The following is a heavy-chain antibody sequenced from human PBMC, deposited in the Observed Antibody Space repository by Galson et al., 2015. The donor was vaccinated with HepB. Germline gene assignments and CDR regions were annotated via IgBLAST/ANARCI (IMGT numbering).Heavy chain of an antibody. CDR3: ARDSLYLAGTNAFDI. CDR1: GFTFSSHW. CDR2: INNDGTST. D-gene: IGHD6-19*01. V-gene: IGHV3-74*01. J-gene: IGHJ3*02. Sequence: SLRLSCAASGFTFSSHWMHWVRQAPGKGLVWVSLINNDGTSTNYADSMKGRFTISRDNAKNTLYLQMNSLRAEDTAVYYCARDSLYLAGTNAFDIWGQGTMVTVSS.